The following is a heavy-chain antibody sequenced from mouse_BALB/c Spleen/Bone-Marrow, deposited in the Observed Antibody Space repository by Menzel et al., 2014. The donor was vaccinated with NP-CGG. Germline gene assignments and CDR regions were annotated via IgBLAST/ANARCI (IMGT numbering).Heavy chain of an antibody. D-gene: IGHD1-1*01. V-gene: IGHV1S56*01. J-gene: IGHJ3*01. CDR1: GYTFTSYF. Sequence: QVQLQQSGPELVKPGASVKMSCKASGYTFTSYFIHWVKQRPGQGLEWIGWIYPGDGSTKYNEKFKGRTTLTADKSSSTAYMLLSSLTSEDSAIYFCARVDYYYGSVLGWFAYWGQGTLVTVSA. CDR2: IYPGDGST. CDR3: ARVDYYYGSVLGWFAY.